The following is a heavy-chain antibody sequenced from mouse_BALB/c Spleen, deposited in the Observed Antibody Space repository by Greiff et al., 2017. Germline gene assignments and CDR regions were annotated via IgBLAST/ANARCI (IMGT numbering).Heavy chain of an antibody. J-gene: IGHJ1*01. V-gene: IGHV5-17*02. CDR3: ARNYGSSLWYFDV. CDR1: GFTFSSFG. Sequence: VQGVESGGGLVQPGGSRKLSCAASGFTFSSFGMHWVRQAPEKGLEWVAYISSGSSTIYYADTVKGRFTISRDNPKNTLFLQMTSLRSEDTAMYYCARNYGSSLWYFDVWGAGTTVTVSS. D-gene: IGHD1-1*01. CDR2: ISSGSSTI.